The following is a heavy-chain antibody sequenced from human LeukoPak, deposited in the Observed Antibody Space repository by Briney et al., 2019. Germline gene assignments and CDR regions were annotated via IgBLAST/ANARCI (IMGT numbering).Heavy chain of an antibody. V-gene: IGHV3-7*01. Sequence: PGGSLRLSCAASGFTFSSYWMSWARQAPGKGLEWVANIKQDGSEKYYVDSVKGRFTISRDNAKNSLYLQMNSLRAEDTAVYYCARGGYSYGPWFDPWGQGTLVTVSS. CDR3: ARGGYSYGPWFDP. CDR1: GFTFSSYW. J-gene: IGHJ5*02. CDR2: IKQDGSEK. D-gene: IGHD5-18*01.